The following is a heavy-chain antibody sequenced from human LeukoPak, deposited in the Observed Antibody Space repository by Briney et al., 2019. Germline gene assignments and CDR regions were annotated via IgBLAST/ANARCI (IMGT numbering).Heavy chain of an antibody. Sequence: PSETLSLTCTVSGGSISSGDYYWSWIRQPPGKGLEWIGYIYYSGSTYYNPSLKSRVTTSVDTSKNQFSLKLSSVIAADTAVYYCARHPVGSSSFVLDYWGQGTLVTVSS. J-gene: IGHJ4*02. V-gene: IGHV4-30-4*02. CDR1: GGSISSGDYY. CDR3: ARHPVGSSSFVLDY. D-gene: IGHD2-2*01. CDR2: IYYSGST.